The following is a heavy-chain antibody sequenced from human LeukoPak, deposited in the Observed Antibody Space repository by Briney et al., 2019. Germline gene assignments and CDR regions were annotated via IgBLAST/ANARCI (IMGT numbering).Heavy chain of an antibody. D-gene: IGHD3-16*01. CDR1: ADSISTSNYY. CDR3: ATTPHYEGGGFDI. J-gene: IGHJ3*02. Sequence: PSETLSLICTVSADSISTSNYYWGWIRQPPGKGLEWIGSVYYTGRTYDNPSLKSRVTIAVDTSKNQFSLKLNSVTAADTAVYYCATTPHYEGGGFDIWGQGTMVTVSS. CDR2: VYYTGRT. V-gene: IGHV4-39*01.